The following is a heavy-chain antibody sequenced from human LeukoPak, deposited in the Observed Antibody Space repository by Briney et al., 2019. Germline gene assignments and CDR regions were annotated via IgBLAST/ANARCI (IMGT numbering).Heavy chain of an antibody. CDR3: AKWGPYCVGDYCPALDS. CDR1: RFTFSNYW. V-gene: IGHV3-7*01. Sequence: GGSLRLSCVASRFTFSNYWMSWVRQAPGNGLEWVANINQDGSKKRYADSMKGRFTISRDNAKESLYLQLNSLRAEDTAVYYCAKWGPYCVGDYCPALDSWGPGTLVTVSS. D-gene: IGHD2-21*02. J-gene: IGHJ4*02. CDR2: INQDGSKK.